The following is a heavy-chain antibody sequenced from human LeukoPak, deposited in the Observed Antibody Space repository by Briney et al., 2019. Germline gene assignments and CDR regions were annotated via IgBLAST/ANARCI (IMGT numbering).Heavy chain of an antibody. J-gene: IGHJ4*02. CDR1: GGSISSSSYY. V-gene: IGHV4-39*01. Sequence: PSETLSLTCTVSGGSISSSSYYWGWIRQPPGKGLEWIGSIYYSGITYYNPSLKSRVTISVDTSKNQFSLKLSSVTAADTAVYYCARLPWGIAAAGTSRGYYWGQGTLVTVSS. CDR2: IYYSGIT. CDR3: ARLPWGIAAAGTSRGYY. D-gene: IGHD6-13*01.